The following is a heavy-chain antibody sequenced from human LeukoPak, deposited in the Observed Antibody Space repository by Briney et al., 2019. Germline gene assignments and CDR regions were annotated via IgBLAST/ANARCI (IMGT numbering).Heavy chain of an antibody. CDR1: GFTFDDYA. Sequence: QPGGSLLLCCAAAGFTFDDYAMHWGRQAPGKGLGWVSIISWDGDSTYYADSVKGRFTISKHNRKNSLFLQMNRLRAEDTALYYCAKDMGEVVPAAIGRGYYYYMDVWGKGTTVTVSS. CDR3: AKDMGEVVPAAIGRGYYYYMDV. V-gene: IGHV3-43D*04. CDR2: ISWDGDST. J-gene: IGHJ6*03. D-gene: IGHD2-2*02.